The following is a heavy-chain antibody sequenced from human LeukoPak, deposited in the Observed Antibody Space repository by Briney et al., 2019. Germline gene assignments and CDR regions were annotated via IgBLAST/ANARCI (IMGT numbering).Heavy chain of an antibody. V-gene: IGHV4-38-2*01. Sequence: PSETLSLTCAVSGYSISSGYYWGWIRQPPRKGLEWIGTIYHNGNTYYNPSLKSRVTISVDTSKNQFSLKLSSVTAADTAVYYCARGPFYYYDSSGYPLSFDYWGQGTLVTVSS. D-gene: IGHD3-22*01. J-gene: IGHJ4*02. CDR2: IYHNGNT. CDR1: GYSISSGYY. CDR3: ARGPFYYYDSSGYPLSFDY.